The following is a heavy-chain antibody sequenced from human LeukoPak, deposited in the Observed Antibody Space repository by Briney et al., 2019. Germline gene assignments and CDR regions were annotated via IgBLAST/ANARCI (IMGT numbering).Heavy chain of an antibody. J-gene: IGHJ4*02. D-gene: IGHD3-10*01. CDR2: IKTDGSYT. Sequence: PGGSLRLPCAASGFTFSTTHMSWVRQTPGKGLVWVSRIKTDGSYTSYADSVKGRFTISRDNAKSTLYLQMNSLRAEDTAVYYCAKDLSGGADYWGQGTLVTVSS. CDR3: AKDLSGGADY. CDR1: GFTFSTTH. V-gene: IGHV3-74*01.